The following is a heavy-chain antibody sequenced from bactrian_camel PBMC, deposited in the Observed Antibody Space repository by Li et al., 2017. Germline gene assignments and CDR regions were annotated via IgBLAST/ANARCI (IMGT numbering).Heavy chain of an antibody. D-gene: IGHD2*01. CDR2: IYRGGRTT. Sequence: VQLVESGGGSVQAGGSLRLSCAASRYLFSGSFCMGWFRQAPGKQREGVAAIYRGGRTTYYPDSVKGRFAISQDSAENTMYLQMNSLKPEDSAMYYCAADSCSYCSDGYCYSSNGALANKYRGQGTQVTVS. J-gene: IGHJ4*01. CDR1: RYLFSGSF. V-gene: IGHV3S40*01. CDR3: AADSCSYCSDGYCYSSNGALANKY.